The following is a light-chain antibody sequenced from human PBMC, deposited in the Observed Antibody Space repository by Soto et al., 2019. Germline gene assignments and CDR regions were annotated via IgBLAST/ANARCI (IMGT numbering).Light chain of an antibody. Sequence: QSALPQPASVSGSPGQSITISCTGTTNDVGAYDYVSWYQHHPGKAPRLMIFDVSDRPSGVSNRFSGSKSGNTASLTISGLQAEDEADYYCTSYTTGDTLAFGGGTKLTVL. J-gene: IGLJ2*01. CDR1: TNDVGAYDY. CDR2: DVS. CDR3: TSYTTGDTLA. V-gene: IGLV2-14*03.